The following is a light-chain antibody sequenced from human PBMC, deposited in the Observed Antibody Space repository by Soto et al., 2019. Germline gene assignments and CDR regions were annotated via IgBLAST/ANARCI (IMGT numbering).Light chain of an antibody. J-gene: IGKJ1*01. Sequence: IQFTQASGPLTFSPGERATLSSRASQSVSSSYLAWYQQKPGQAPRLLIYGASSRATGIPDRFSGSGSGTDFTLTISRLEPEDFAVYYCQQYGDLPPTFGQGTKVDIK. CDR3: QQYGDLPPT. CDR2: GAS. CDR1: QSVSSSY. V-gene: IGKV3-20*01.